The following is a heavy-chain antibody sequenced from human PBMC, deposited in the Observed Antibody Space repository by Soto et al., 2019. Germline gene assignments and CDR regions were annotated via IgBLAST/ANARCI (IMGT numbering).Heavy chain of an antibody. V-gene: IGHV3-7*01. D-gene: IGHD3-16*01. CDR3: ARIGWGYDYVWGRYFDH. J-gene: IGHJ4*02. CDR1: GFTFSSYW. CDR2: IKQDGSEK. Sequence: GGSLRLSCAASGFTFSSYWMSWVRQAPGKGLEWVANIKQDGSEKYYVDSVKGRFTISRDNAKNSLYLQMNSLGAEDTAVYYCARIGWGYDYVWGRYFDHWGQGTLVTVSS.